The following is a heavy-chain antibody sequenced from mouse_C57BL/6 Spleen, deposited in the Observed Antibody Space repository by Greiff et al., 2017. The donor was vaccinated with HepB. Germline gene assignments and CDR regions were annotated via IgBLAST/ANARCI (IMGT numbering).Heavy chain of an antibody. D-gene: IGHD2-3*01. CDR2: INPGSGGT. CDR1: GYAFTNYL. V-gene: IGHV1-54*01. CDR3: ARSSDGYYWYFDV. Sequence: QVQLQQSGAELVRPGTSVKVSCKASGYAFTNYLIEWVKQRPGQGLEWIGVINPGSGGTNYNEKFKGKATLTADKSSSTAYMQLSSLTSEDSAVYFCARSSDGYYWYFDVWGTGTTVTVSS. J-gene: IGHJ1*03.